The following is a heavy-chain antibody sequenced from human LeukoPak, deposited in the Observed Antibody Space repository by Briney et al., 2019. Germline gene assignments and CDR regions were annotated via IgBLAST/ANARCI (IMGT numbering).Heavy chain of an antibody. CDR1: GASTSSYY. Sequence: SETLSLTCTVSGASTSSYYWTWIRQPPGKGLEWIGYIFHSGTTNYNPSLKSRLTMSVDTSKNQFSLHLTSVTAADTAVYYCARFSDYSGDWYFDLWGRGILVTVSS. CDR2: IFHSGTT. D-gene: IGHD4-23*01. V-gene: IGHV4-59*13. J-gene: IGHJ2*01. CDR3: ARFSDYSGDWYFDL.